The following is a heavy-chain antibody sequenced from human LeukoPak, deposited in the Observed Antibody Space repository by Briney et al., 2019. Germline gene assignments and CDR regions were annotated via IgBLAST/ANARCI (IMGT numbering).Heavy chain of an antibody. Sequence: SETLSLTCTVSGGSISSSSYYWGWIRQPPGKGLEWIGSIYYSGSTYYNPSLKSRVTISVDTSKNQFSLKLSSMTAADTAVYYCARFAVVPAAHIYYFDYWGQGTLVTVSS. CDR1: GGSISSSSYY. J-gene: IGHJ4*02. D-gene: IGHD2-2*01. V-gene: IGHV4-39*07. CDR2: IYYSGST. CDR3: ARFAVVPAAHIYYFDY.